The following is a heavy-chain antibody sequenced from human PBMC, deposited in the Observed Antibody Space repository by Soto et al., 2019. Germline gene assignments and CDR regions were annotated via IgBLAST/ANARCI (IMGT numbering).Heavy chain of an antibody. V-gene: IGHV4-39*02. CDR2: IYYSGIN. CDR3: ARSSNYGYY. J-gene: IGHJ6*01. Sequence: SGNLALTCTVSAGSVSTSSYHGRWILHSPGKELEWGAPIYYSGINYYNPSLRRRVTVPVDTSKNHFSLKLTSVTAADTALYYWARSSNYGYY. D-gene: IGHD3-16*01. CDR1: AGSVSTSSYH.